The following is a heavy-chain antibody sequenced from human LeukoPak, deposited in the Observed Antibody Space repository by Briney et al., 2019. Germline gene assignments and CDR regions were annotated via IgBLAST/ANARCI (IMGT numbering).Heavy chain of an antibody. Sequence: GGSLRLSCAASGFAFSSYWMDWVRQAPGKGLEWVANIKQDGSEENYVDSVKGRFTISRDNSKNTLYLQMNSLRAEDTAVYYCAKSRITKTPSFGDYWGQGTLVTVSS. CDR2: IKQDGSEE. J-gene: IGHJ4*02. D-gene: IGHD1-1*01. CDR3: AKSRITKTPSFGDY. CDR1: GFAFSSYW. V-gene: IGHV3-7*03.